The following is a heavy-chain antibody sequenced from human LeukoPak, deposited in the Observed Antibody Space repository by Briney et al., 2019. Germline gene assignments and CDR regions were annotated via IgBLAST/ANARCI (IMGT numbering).Heavy chain of an antibody. Sequence: GGSLRLSCAASRFTFNTYAMSWVRQAPGKGLEWVPAISGSGGSTYYADSVKGRFTISRDNVDNVVYLEMNSLGAEDTATYYCARVAVSGPTGWFDSWGQGTLVIVSS. CDR2: ISGSGGST. J-gene: IGHJ5*01. CDR3: ARVAVSGPTGWFDS. D-gene: IGHD2-8*02. V-gene: IGHV3-23*01. CDR1: RFTFNTYA.